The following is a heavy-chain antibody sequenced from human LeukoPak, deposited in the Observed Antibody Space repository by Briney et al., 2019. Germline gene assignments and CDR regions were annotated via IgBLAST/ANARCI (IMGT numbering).Heavy chain of an antibody. Sequence: SETLSLTCTVSGGSISSYYWSWIRQPPGKGLEWIGYIYYSGSTNYNPPLKSRVTISVDTSKNQFSLKLSSVTAADTAVYYCARGELNGDYFDYWGQGTLVTVSS. CDR1: GGSISSYY. CDR3: ARGELNGDYFDY. D-gene: IGHD1-7*01. J-gene: IGHJ4*02. V-gene: IGHV4-59*01. CDR2: IYYSGST.